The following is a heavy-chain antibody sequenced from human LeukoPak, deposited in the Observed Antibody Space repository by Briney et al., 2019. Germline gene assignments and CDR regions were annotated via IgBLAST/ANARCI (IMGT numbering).Heavy chain of an antibody. Sequence: GASVKVSCTASGYTFSSYIISWVRQAPGQGLKWMGCISAYNGNTNYAQKLQGRVTMTTDTSTSTAYMELRSLRSDDTAVYYCARANGNGDYDSLNYYYGMDVWGQGTTVTVSS. D-gene: IGHD4-17*01. J-gene: IGHJ6*02. CDR1: GYTFSSYI. V-gene: IGHV1-18*01. CDR3: ARANGNGDYDSLNYYYGMDV. CDR2: ISAYNGNT.